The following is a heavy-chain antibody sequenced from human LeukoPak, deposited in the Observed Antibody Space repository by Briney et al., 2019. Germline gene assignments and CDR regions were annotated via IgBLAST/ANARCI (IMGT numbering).Heavy chain of an antibody. J-gene: IGHJ6*03. D-gene: IGHD2-2*01. CDR3: ARGRGVVVPAAIRFWDYYYYMDV. CDR2: IYHSGTT. V-gene: IGHV4-4*02. Sequence: SETLSLTCTVSGGSISSSHWWSWVRQPPGKGLEWIGEIYHSGTTNYNPSLKSRVTISVDKPKNQFSLKLTSVTAADTAVYYCARGRGVVVPAAIRFWDYYYYMDVWGKGTTVTVSS. CDR1: GGSISSSHW.